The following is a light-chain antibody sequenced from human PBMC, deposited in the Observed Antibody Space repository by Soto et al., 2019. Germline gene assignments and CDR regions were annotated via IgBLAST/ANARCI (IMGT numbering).Light chain of an antibody. Sequence: DIQLTQSPSSVSASVGDRVTITCRASQGISRWLARYQQKPGKAPKLLIYAASSLQSGVPSRFSVSVSGTDLTPTISSLQPEDFATYYCEQANSFPTTFGQGTKLEVK. V-gene: IGKV1-12*01. CDR3: EQANSFPTT. J-gene: IGKJ2*01. CDR2: AAS. CDR1: QGISRW.